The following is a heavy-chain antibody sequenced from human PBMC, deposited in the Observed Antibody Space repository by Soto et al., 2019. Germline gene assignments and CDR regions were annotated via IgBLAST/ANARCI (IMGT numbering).Heavy chain of an antibody. CDR1: GFTFSTYS. CDR2: ISSSSHYI. D-gene: IGHD6-19*01. V-gene: IGHV3-21*01. J-gene: IGHJ1*01. CDR3: ARDHSSGWTGAEDFDL. Sequence: EVQLVESGGGLVKPGGSLSLSCAASGFTFSTYSMNWVRQAPGKGLEWVSSISSSSHYIYYADSVKGRFTISRDNAKSSLFLQMNSLRAEDTAVYYWARDHSSGWTGAEDFDLWGQATLVTVSS.